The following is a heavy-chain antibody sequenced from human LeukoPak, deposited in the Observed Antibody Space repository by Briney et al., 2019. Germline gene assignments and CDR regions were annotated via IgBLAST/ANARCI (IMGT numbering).Heavy chain of an antibody. V-gene: IGHV3-23*01. CDR1: GFTFSSSA. CDR2: ISGSGGRT. J-gene: IGHJ4*02. CDR3: AKSPPRCSGGSCYGY. Sequence: TLGSLRLSCAAPGFTFSSSALSWVRQAPGKGLEWISGISGSGGRTDYADSVKGRFTISRDNSKNTLYLQMSSLRADDMALYYCAKSPPRCSGGSCYGYWGQGTLVTVSS. D-gene: IGHD2-15*01.